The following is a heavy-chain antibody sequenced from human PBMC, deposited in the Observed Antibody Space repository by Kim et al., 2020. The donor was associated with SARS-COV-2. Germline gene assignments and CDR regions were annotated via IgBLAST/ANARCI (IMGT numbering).Heavy chain of an antibody. V-gene: IGHV3-48*02. Sequence: GGSLRLSCAASGFTFSSYSMNWVRQAPGKGLEWVSYISSSSSTIYYADSVKGRFTISRDNAKNSLYLQMNSLRDEDTAVYYCARATRYCSGGSCYYFDYWGQGTLVTVSS. CDR1: GFTFSSYS. CDR2: ISSSSSTI. CDR3: ARATRYCSGGSCYYFDY. J-gene: IGHJ4*02. D-gene: IGHD2-15*01.